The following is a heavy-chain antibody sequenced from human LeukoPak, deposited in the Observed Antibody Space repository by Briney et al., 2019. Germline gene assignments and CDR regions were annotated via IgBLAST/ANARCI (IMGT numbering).Heavy chain of an antibody. V-gene: IGHV3-9*01. CDR3: ATYYPGGY. CDR1: GFSFDDYA. CDR2: ISWNSGSI. D-gene: IGHD3-10*01. J-gene: IGHJ4*02. Sequence: GRSLRLSCAASGFSFDDYAMHWVRQAPGKGLEWVSGISWNSGSIGYSDSVKGRFTISRDNAKNSLYLQMNSMRAEDTALYYCATYYPGGYWGQGTLVTVSS.